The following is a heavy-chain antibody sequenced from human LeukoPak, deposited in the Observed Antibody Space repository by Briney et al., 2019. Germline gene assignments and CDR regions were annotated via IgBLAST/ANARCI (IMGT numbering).Heavy chain of an antibody. J-gene: IGHJ6*03. Sequence: SETLSLTCNISGGSISSHYWNWIRQPPGKGLEWIGYTSYSGTTNYNPSLKRRVVISLDTSKNQFSLKLTSVTAADTAVYYCARDGPLTMFGGGYMVAWGRGTTVTVSS. CDR1: GGSISSHY. CDR2: TSYSGTT. D-gene: IGHD3-3*01. CDR3: ARDGPLTMFGGGYMVA. V-gene: IGHV4-59*11.